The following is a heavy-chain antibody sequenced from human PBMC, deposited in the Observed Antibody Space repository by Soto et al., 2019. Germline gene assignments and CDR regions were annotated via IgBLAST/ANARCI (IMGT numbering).Heavy chain of an antibody. CDR3: ATNYAYYYYYGMDV. V-gene: IGHV4-39*01. J-gene: IGHJ6*02. CDR2: IYYSGST. CDR1: GGSISSSSYY. D-gene: IGHD4-4*01. Sequence: PXETLSLTCTVSGGSISSSSYYWGWIRQPPGKVLEWIVSIYYSGSTYYNPSLKSRVTISVDTSKNQFSLKLSSVTAADTAVYYCATNYAYYYYYGMDVWGQGTTVTVSS.